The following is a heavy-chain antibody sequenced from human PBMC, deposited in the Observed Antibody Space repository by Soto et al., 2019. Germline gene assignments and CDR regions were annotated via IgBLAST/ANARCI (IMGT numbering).Heavy chain of an antibody. Sequence: LRLSCAASWFSFSSLAMIWVRQAPGKGLEWVSSISGRGVDTLYADSVKGRFTISRDNSRNTLYLQVNSLRAEDTAVYYCAKDQTDVTLFDYWGQGTLVTVSS. CDR2: ISGRGVDT. V-gene: IGHV3-23*01. J-gene: IGHJ4*02. D-gene: IGHD2-21*02. CDR3: AKDQTDVTLFDY. CDR1: WFSFSSLA.